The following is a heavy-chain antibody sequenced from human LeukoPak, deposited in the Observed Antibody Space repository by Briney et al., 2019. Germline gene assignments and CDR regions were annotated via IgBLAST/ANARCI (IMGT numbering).Heavy chain of an antibody. CDR3: AKDGSMVRGARPYYMDV. V-gene: IGHV3-48*04. J-gene: IGHJ6*03. D-gene: IGHD3-10*01. CDR2: ISSSSSTI. Sequence: GGSLRLSCAASGFTFRTYSMNWVRQAPGKGLEWVSYISSSSSTIYYADSVKGRFTISRDNAKNSLYLQMNSLRAEDTALYYCAKDGSMVRGARPYYMDVWGKGTTVTISS. CDR1: GFTFRTYS.